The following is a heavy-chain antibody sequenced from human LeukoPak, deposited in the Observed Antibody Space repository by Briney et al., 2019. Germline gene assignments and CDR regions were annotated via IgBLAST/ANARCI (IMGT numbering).Heavy chain of an antibody. V-gene: IGHV3-21*01. D-gene: IGHD6-13*01. CDR1: GFTFSSYS. CDR3: ARRIAAGKNWLDP. J-gene: IGHJ5*02. Sequence: GGSLRLSCAASGFTFSSYSMNWVRQAPGKGLEWVSSISSSSSYIYYADSVKGRFTISRDNAKNSLYLQMNSLRAEDTAVYYCARRIAAGKNWLDPWGQGTLVTVSS. CDR2: ISSSSSYI.